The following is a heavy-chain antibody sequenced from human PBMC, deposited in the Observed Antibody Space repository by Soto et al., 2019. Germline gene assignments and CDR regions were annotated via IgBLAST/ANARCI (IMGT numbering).Heavy chain of an antibody. Sequence: GESLKISCAASGFTFSSYAMHWVRQAPGKGLEWVAVISYDGSNKYYADSVKGRFTISRDNSKNTLYLQMNSLRAEDTAVYYCARAPGYSSSWYSKGYYYYGMDVWGQGTTVTVSS. J-gene: IGHJ6*02. CDR1: GFTFSSYA. V-gene: IGHV3-30-3*01. D-gene: IGHD6-13*01. CDR2: ISYDGSNK. CDR3: ARAPGYSSSWYSKGYYYYGMDV.